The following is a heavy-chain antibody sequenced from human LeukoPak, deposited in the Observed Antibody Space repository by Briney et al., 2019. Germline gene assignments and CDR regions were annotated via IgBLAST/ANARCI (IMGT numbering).Heavy chain of an antibody. D-gene: IGHD6-6*01. V-gene: IGHV1-8*01. J-gene: IGHJ4*02. CDR1: GYTLTSYD. CDR3: ARVSSYYFDY. Sequence: ASVKVSCKASGYTLTSYDINWVRQATGQGLEWMGWMNPNSGNTDYAQKFQGRVTMTRNTSISTAYMELSSLRSEDTAVYYCARVSSYYFDYWGQGTLVTVSS. CDR2: MNPNSGNT.